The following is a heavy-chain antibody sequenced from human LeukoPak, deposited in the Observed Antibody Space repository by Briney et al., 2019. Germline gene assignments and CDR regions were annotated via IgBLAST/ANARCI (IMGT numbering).Heavy chain of an antibody. CDR3: ARGTSAGDY. J-gene: IGHJ4*02. CDR1: GFTFSIYA. V-gene: IGHV3-21*01. Sequence: GGSLRLSCEASGFTFSIYAMSWVRQAPGKGLEWVSSISSSSNYIYYADSVKGRFTISRDNAKNSLYLQMNSVRAEDTAVYYCARGTSAGDYWGQGTLVTVSS. CDR2: ISSSSNYI.